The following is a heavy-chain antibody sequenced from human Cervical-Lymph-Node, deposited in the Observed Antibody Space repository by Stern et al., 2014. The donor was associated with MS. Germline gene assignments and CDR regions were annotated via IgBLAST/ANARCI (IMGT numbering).Heavy chain of an antibody. J-gene: IGHJ6*02. CDR1: GGSISSRNW. CDR2: IDNAGAT. CDR3: SSLGFRYGMEV. V-gene: IGHV4-4*02. D-gene: IGHD3-16*01. Sequence: QVQLQESGPGLVRPSGTLSLTCVVSGGSISSRNWWTWVRQAPGKGLEWIGVIDNAGATSYNPSLKSRVTISMDKSETQFPLRFTSVAAADTAVYYCSSLGFRYGMEVWGQGTTVNVSS.